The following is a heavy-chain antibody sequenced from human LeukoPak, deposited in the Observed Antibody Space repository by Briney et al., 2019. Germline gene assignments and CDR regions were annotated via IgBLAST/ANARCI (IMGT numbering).Heavy chain of an antibody. CDR3: AKDLDIFPGDYYFDY. V-gene: IGHV3-23*01. Sequence: QAGGSLRLSCAASGFTLSSYWMHWVRQAPGKGLEWVSAISGSGGSTYYADSVKGRFTISRDNSKNTLYLQMNSLRAEDTAVYYCAKDLDIFPGDYYFDYWGQGTLVTVSS. J-gene: IGHJ4*02. CDR2: ISGSGGST. CDR1: GFTLSSYW. D-gene: IGHD2-21*02.